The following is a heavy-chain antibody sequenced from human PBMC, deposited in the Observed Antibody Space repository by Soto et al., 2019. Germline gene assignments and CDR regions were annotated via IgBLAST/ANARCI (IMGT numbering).Heavy chain of an antibody. CDR3: ATQDFRRTTGTT. CDR1: GFTFRNYA. V-gene: IGHV3-23*01. Sequence: GGSMRLSCAASGFTFRNYAMGGVRQAPGKGLEWVSLINGGGDTTYYADSVKGRFTVSRDNSKSIVYLQMNSLRVDDTAVFYCATQDFRRTTGTTWGQGTLLTVSS. D-gene: IGHD1-1*01. J-gene: IGHJ4*02. CDR2: INGGGDTT.